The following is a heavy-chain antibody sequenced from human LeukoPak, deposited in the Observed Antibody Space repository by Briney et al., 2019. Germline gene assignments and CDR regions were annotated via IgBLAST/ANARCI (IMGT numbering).Heavy chain of an antibody. D-gene: IGHD3-16*01. CDR2: IYHSGST. J-gene: IGHJ4*02. CDR1: GYSISSGYY. CDR3: ARRPGGIPYYFDY. V-gene: IGHV4-38-2*02. Sequence: SETLPLTCTVSGYSISSGYYWGWIRQPPGKGLEWIGSIYHSGSTYYNPPLKSRVTISVDTSKNQFSLKLSSVTAADTAVYYCARRPGGIPYYFDYWGQGTLVTVSS.